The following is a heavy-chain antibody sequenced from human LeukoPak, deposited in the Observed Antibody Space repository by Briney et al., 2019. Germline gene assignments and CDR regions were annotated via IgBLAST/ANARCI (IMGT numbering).Heavy chain of an antibody. D-gene: IGHD3-22*01. V-gene: IGHV5-51*01. Sequence: GESLKISCKGSGYSFTSYWIGWVRQMPGKGLEWMGIIYPGDSDTRYSPSFQGQVTISADKSISTAYLQWSSLKASDTAMYYCARLGGRYYENRRFDYWGQGTLVTVSS. J-gene: IGHJ4*02. CDR1: GYSFTSYW. CDR2: IYPGDSDT. CDR3: ARLGGRYYENRRFDY.